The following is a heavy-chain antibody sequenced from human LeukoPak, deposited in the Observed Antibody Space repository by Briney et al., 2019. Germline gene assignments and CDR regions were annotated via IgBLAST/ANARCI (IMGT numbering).Heavy chain of an antibody. CDR2: IYYSGST. CDR3: ARAGTYYDYGWGPPHWFDP. CDR1: GGSISSYY. J-gene: IGHJ5*02. V-gene: IGHV4-59*01. Sequence: PSETLSLTCTVSGGSISSYYWSWIRQPPGKGLEWIGYIYYSGSTNYNPSLKSRVTISVDTSKNQFSLKLSSVTAADTAVYYCARAGTYYDYGWGPPHWFDPWGQGTLVTVSS. D-gene: IGHD3-16*01.